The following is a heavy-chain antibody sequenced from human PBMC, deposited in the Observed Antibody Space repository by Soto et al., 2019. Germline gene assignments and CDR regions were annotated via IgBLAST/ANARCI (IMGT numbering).Heavy chain of an antibody. CDR2: ISYDGSNK. D-gene: IGHD2-2*01. J-gene: IGHJ6*02. Sequence: QVQLVESGGGVVQPGRSLRLSCAASGFTSSSYGMHWVRQAPGKGLEWVAVISYDGSNKYYADSVKGRFTISRDNSKNTLYLQMNSLRDEDTAVYYCAKGPAIVLVPAAMNYYYGMDVWGQGTTVTVSS. CDR3: AKGPAIVLVPAAMNYYYGMDV. V-gene: IGHV3-30*18. CDR1: GFTSSSYG.